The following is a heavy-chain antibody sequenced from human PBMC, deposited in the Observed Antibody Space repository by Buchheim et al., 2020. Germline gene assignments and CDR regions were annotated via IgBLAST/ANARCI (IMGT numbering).Heavy chain of an antibody. J-gene: IGHJ4*02. CDR2: IKQDGSEK. CDR3: ARVGPKIQLWWYFDY. Sequence: EVQLVESGGGLVQPGGSLRLSCAASGFYWMSWVRQAPGKGLEWVANIKQDGSEKYYVDSVRGRFTISRDNAKNSLYLQMNSLRAEDTAVYYCARVGPKIQLWWYFDYWGQGT. V-gene: IGHV3-7*01. CDR1: GFYW. D-gene: IGHD5-24*01.